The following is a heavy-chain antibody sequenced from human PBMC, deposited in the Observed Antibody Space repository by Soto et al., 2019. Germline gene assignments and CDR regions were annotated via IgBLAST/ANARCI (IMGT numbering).Heavy chain of an antibody. Sequence: QVQLQESGPGLVKPSQTLSLTCTVSGGSISSGDYYWSWIRQPPGKGLEWIGYIYYSGTTYYNPSLRRRLTISVDTSKNQFSLKLSSVTAADTAVYYCARDSSDDFWSEMDVWGQGTTVTVSS. CDR1: GGSISSGDYY. D-gene: IGHD3-3*01. V-gene: IGHV4-30-4*01. J-gene: IGHJ6*02. CDR3: ARDSSDDFWSEMDV. CDR2: IYYSGTT.